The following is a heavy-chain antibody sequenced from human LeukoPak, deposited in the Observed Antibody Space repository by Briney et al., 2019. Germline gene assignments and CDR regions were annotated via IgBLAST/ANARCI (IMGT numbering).Heavy chain of an antibody. Sequence: PGGSLRLSCAASGFTFSSHWMHWGRQAPGKGLVWDLRINSDGSTTSYADSVKGRFTISRDNAKNTLYLQMNSLRAEDTAVYYCARVMYYYHSSGSIAVYYFDYWGQGTLVTVSS. D-gene: IGHD3-22*01. J-gene: IGHJ4*02. CDR3: ARVMYYYHSSGSIAVYYFDY. CDR1: GFTFSSHW. CDR2: INSDGSTT. V-gene: IGHV3-74*01.